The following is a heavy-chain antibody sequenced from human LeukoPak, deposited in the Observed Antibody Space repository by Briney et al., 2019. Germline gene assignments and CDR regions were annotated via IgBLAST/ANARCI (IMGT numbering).Heavy chain of an antibody. CDR2: LSSSSGAI. D-gene: IGHD5-12*01. J-gene: IGHJ4*02. V-gene: IGHV3-48*01. Sequence: PGGSLRLSCAASGFTFTYFSMNWVRQAPGKGLEWLSYLSSSSGAIYYADSAKGRFTISRDSSRNTLYLQMNSLRAEDTAVYYCAKALLYMVAPFDYWGQGTLVTVSS. CDR1: GFTFTYFS. CDR3: AKALLYMVAPFDY.